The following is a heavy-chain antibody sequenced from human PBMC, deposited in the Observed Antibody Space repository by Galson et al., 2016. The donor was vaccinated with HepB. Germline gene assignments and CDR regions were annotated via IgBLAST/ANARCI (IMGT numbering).Heavy chain of an antibody. J-gene: IGHJ4*02. CDR1: GFTFSGYW. CDR3: ARDLKLKNDYGGNSLGY. Sequence: SLRLSCAASGFTFSGYWMTWVRQAPGKGLEWVANINQDETEKYYVGSLRGRFTISRDNAKNSLYLQMNSLRAEDTAVYYCARDLKLKNDYGGNSLGYWGQGTLVTVSS. CDR2: INQDETEK. V-gene: IGHV3-7*03. D-gene: IGHD4-23*01.